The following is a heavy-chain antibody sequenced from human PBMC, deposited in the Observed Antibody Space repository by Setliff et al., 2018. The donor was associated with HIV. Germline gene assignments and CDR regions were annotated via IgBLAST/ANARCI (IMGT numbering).Heavy chain of an antibody. CDR1: GDSISSHY. J-gene: IGHJ4*02. CDR2: IFYSGST. Sequence: SETLSLTCSVSGDSISSHYWNWIRQSPGKGLEWIGYIFYSGSTNYNPSLKSRVTISVDTSKSRFSLRLSSVTAADSAVYYCTSGRYYDFWSGFDFYFDYWGQGTLVTVSS. D-gene: IGHD3-3*01. CDR3: TSGRYYDFWSGFDFYFDY. V-gene: IGHV4-59*11.